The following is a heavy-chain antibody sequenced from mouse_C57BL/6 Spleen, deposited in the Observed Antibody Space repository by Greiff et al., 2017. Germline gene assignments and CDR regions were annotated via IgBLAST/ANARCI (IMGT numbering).Heavy chain of an antibody. CDR1: GFTFTDYY. D-gene: IGHD4-1*01. V-gene: IGHV7-3*01. J-gene: IGHJ4*01. CDR3: ARNWENYAMDY. CDR2: IRNKANGYTT. Sequence: EVQRVESGGGLVQPGGSLSLSCAASGFTFTDYYMSWVRQPPGKALEWLGFIRNKANGYTTEYSASVKGRFTISRDNSQSILYLQMNALRAEDSATYYCARNWENYAMDYWGQGTSVTVSS.